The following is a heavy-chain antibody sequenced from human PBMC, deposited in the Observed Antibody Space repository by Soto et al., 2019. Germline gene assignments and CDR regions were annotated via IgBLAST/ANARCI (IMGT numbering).Heavy chain of an antibody. J-gene: IGHJ4*02. CDR3: ARGFSAGKVSPPDF. D-gene: IGHD6-13*01. CDR2: ISGSAGST. Sequence: EMQLLESGGGLVQPGGSLRLSCAASGFTFSSFAMSWVRQAPGKGLEWVSAISGSAGSTYSADSVKGRFTISRDNSKNPLYLQMCSLRSEDTAVYYCARGFSAGKVSPPDFWGQGSLVTVSS. CDR1: GFTFSSFA. V-gene: IGHV3-23*01.